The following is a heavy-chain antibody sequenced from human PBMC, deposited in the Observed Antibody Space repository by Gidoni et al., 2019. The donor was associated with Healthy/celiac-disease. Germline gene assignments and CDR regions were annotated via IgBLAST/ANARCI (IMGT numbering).Heavy chain of an antibody. Sequence: EVQLVESGGGLVQPGGSLRLSCAASGFTFSSYEMNWVRQAPGKGLEWVSYISSSGSTIYYADSVKGRFTISRDNAKNSLYLQMNSLRAEDTAVYYCARVDIVVVVAALDYWGQGTLVTVSS. CDR3: ARVDIVVVVAALDY. CDR1: GFTFSSYE. V-gene: IGHV3-48*03. CDR2: ISSSGSTI. J-gene: IGHJ4*02. D-gene: IGHD2-15*01.